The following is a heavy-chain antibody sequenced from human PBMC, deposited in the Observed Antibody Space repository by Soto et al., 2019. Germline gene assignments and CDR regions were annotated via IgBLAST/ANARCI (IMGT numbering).Heavy chain of an antibody. V-gene: IGHV3-30*18. CDR3: AKGPGYFFDY. CDR1: GFTFSSYG. CDR2: ISYDGNNK. J-gene: IGHJ4*02. Sequence: SLRLSCAASGFTFSSYGMHWVRQAPGKGLQWVADISYDGNNKYYADSVKGRFTISRDNSENTLYLQMDSLRAEDTAVYYCAKGPGYFFDYWGQGSLVTVSS.